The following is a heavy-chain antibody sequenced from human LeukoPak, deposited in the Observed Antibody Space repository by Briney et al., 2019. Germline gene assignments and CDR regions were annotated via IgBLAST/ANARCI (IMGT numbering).Heavy chain of an antibody. Sequence: ASVKVSCKASGYTFTSYGISWVRQAPGQGLEWMGWISAYNGNTNYAQKLQGRVTMTTDTSTSTAYMELRSLRSDDTAVYYRARDVDSSGYYYGGIDDAFDIWGQGTMVTVSS. CDR1: GYTFTSYG. D-gene: IGHD3-22*01. CDR3: ARDVDSSGYYYGGIDDAFDI. CDR2: ISAYNGNT. J-gene: IGHJ3*02. V-gene: IGHV1-18*01.